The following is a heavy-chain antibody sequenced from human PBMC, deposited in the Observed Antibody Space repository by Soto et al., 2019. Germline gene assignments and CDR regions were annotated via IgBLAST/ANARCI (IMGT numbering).Heavy chain of an antibody. D-gene: IGHD5-12*01. J-gene: IGHJ4*02. V-gene: IGHV4-30-4*01. Sequence: SETLSLTCTFSCDSIISADYYWSWIRQTPGKGLEWIGHIFYSGTTYYNPSLKSRLTISVDTSKNHFSLRLTSVTAADTAVYYCARESGGRDGYNYDYWGQGTLVTVSS. CDR1: CDSIISADYY. CDR3: ARESGGRDGYNYDY. CDR2: IFYSGTT.